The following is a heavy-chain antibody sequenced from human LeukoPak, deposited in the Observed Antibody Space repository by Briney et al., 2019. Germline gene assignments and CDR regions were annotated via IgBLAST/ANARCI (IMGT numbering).Heavy chain of an antibody. Sequence: SETLSLTCAVYGGSFSGYYWSWIRQPPGKGLEWIGEINHSGSTNYNPSLKSRVTISVDTSKNQFSLRLSSVTAADTAVYYCANGIAVAGTLEMDAFDIWGQGTMVTVSS. V-gene: IGHV4-34*01. CDR2: INHSGST. J-gene: IGHJ3*02. CDR1: GGSFSGYY. D-gene: IGHD6-19*01. CDR3: ANGIAVAGTLEMDAFDI.